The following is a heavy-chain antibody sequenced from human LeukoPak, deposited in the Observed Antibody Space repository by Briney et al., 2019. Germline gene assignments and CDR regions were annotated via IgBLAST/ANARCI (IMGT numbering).Heavy chain of an antibody. CDR2: ISSSSSYI. J-gene: IGHJ3*02. CDR3: ARDGDFWSGYGAFDI. V-gene: IGHV3-21*01. D-gene: IGHD3-3*01. CDR1: GFTFSSYS. Sequence: GGSLRLSCAASGFTFSSYSMNWVRQAPGKGLEWVSSISSSSSYIYYADSVKGRFTISRDNAKNSLYLQTNSLRAEDTAVYYCARDGDFWSGYGAFDIWGQGTMVTVSS.